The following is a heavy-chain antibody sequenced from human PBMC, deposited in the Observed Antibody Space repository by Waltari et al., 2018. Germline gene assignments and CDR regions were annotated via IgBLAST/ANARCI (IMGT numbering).Heavy chain of an antibody. CDR1: GGTFSSYE. CDR3: ARDPKGTTVIYDAFDL. J-gene: IGHJ3*01. CDR2: IIPIFGTP. D-gene: IGHD4-17*01. Sequence: QVHLVQSGAEVKKPGSSVRVSCKASGGTFSSYEFTWVRQATGQGLEWMGGIIPIFGTPIYAQKFQGRVTITADTSTTTAYMELSSLRFEDTAVYYCARDPKGTTVIYDAFDLWGQGTMVSVSS. V-gene: IGHV1-69*14.